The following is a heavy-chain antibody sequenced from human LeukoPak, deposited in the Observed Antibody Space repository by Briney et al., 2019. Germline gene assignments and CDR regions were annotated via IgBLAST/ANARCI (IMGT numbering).Heavy chain of an antibody. CDR3: ARDLVGPFDY. Sequence: SETLSLTCSVSDGSFSTNYWSWIRQPAGKGLEWIGRIYTSGSTNYNPSLKSRVTMSVDTSKNHFSLKLSSVTAADTAVYYCARDLVGPFDYWGQGTLVTVSS. V-gene: IGHV4-4*07. J-gene: IGHJ4*02. D-gene: IGHD2-2*01. CDR1: DGSFSTNY. CDR2: IYTSGST.